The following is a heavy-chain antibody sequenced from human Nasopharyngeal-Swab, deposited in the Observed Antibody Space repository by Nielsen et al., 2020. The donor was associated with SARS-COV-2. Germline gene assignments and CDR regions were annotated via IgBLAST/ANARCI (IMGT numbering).Heavy chain of an antibody. V-gene: IGHV3-66*01. CDR1: GFTVSSNY. CDR3: ARGRKTGTTSYYFDY. Sequence: GVLKISCAASGFTVSSNYMSWVRQAPGKGLEWVSVIYSGGSTYYADSVEGRFTISRDNSKNTLYLQMNSLRAEDTAVYYCARGRKTGTTSYYFDYWGQGTLVTVSS. D-gene: IGHD1-1*01. J-gene: IGHJ4*02. CDR2: IYSGGST.